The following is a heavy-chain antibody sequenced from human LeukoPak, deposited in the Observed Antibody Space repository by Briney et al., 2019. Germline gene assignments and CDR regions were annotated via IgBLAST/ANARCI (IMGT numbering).Heavy chain of an antibody. J-gene: IGHJ4*02. CDR2: ISWEGHTT. D-gene: IGHD3-10*01. Sequence: PGGSLRLSCAASGFTFDDYAMHWVRQAPGKGLEWVALISWEGHTTYYADSVRGWFTISRDNSKNSLYLQMNSLRTEDTAFYYCTRDTDYGSSTNYFDSWGQGTLVSVSS. V-gene: IGHV3-43*01. CDR1: GFTFDDYA. CDR3: TRDTDYGSSTNYFDS.